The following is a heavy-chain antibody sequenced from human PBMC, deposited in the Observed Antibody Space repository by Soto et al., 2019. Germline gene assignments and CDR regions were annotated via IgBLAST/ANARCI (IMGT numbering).Heavy chain of an antibody. CDR3: ARGDGTGLYNSGWSPRY. D-gene: IGHD6-19*01. Sequence: EVQLVESGGCLVKPGESLRVSCAASGFTFSYYSLHWVHQAPGKGLEWVSSISGSSTYIYYADRVKGRFTISRDNAKNSLYLRMDSLRAEDTAVYYCARGDGTGLYNSGWSPRYWGQGTLVTVSS. J-gene: IGHJ4*02. CDR2: ISGSSTYI. CDR1: GFTFSYYS. V-gene: IGHV3-21*04.